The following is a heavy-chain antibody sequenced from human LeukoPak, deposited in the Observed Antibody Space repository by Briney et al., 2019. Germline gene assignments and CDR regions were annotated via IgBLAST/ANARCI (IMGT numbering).Heavy chain of an antibody. CDR2: IIPIFGTA. V-gene: IGHV1-69*01. J-gene: IGHJ4*02. Sequence: SVKVSCKASGGTLSSYAISWVRQAPGQGLEWMGGIIPIFGTANYAQKFQGRVTITADESTSTAYMELSSLRSEDTAVYYCARDQSGGSYYFDYWGQGTLVTVSS. D-gene: IGHD1-26*01. CDR3: ARDQSGGSYYFDY. CDR1: GGTLSSYA.